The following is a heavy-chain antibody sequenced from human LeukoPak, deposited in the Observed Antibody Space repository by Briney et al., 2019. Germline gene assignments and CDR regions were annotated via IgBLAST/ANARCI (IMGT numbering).Heavy chain of an antibody. Sequence: ASVKVSCKASGGTFSSYAISWVRQAPGQGLEWMGGIIPIFGTANYAQKFQGRVTITADKSTSTAYMELSSLRSEDTAVYYCARGDYDSSGYYPFDYWGQGTLVTVSS. CDR3: ARGDYDSSGYYPFDY. D-gene: IGHD3-22*01. V-gene: IGHV1-69*06. J-gene: IGHJ4*02. CDR2: IIPIFGTA. CDR1: GGTFSSYA.